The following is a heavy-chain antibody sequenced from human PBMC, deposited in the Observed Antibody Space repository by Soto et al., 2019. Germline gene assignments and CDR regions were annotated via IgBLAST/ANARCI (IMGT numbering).Heavy chain of an antibody. CDR2: IIPIFGTA. CDR1: GGTFSSYA. V-gene: IGHV1-69*06. J-gene: IGHJ6*02. Sequence: QVQLVQSGAEVKKPGSSVKVSCKASGGTFSSYAISWVRQAPGQGLEWMGGIIPIFGTANYAQKLQGRVTLTADKPTSTAYMALSSLRSEDTAVYYCATRLERGANYPRRGGYYYGMDVWGQGTTVTVSS. CDR3: ATRLERGANYPRRGGYYYGMDV. D-gene: IGHD6-19*01.